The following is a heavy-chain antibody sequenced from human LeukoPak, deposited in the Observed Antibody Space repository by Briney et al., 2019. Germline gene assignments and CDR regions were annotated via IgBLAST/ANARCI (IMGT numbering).Heavy chain of an antibody. D-gene: IGHD2-2*01. V-gene: IGHV1-69*13. J-gene: IGHJ4*02. CDR2: IIPIFGTA. CDR3: ARGKDIVVVPAATFDY. CDR1: GGTFSSYA. Sequence: SVKVSCKASGGTFSSYAISWVRQAPGQGLEWMGGIIPIFGTANYTQKFQGRVTITADESTSTAYMELSSLRSEDTAVYYCARGKDIVVVPAATFDYWGQGTLVTVSS.